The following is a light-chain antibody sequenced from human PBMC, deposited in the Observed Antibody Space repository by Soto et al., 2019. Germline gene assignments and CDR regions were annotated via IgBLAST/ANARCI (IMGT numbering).Light chain of an antibody. J-gene: IGKJ4*01. V-gene: IGKV3-15*01. CDR2: GAS. Sequence: EIVMTQSPATLSVSPGERATLSCRASQSVSSNLAWYQQKPGQAPRLLIYGASTRATGIPARFSGSGSGTEFTLTIGSVQSEDFAVYYCQQYNKFPSLTFGGGTKVEIK. CDR1: QSVSSN. CDR3: QQYNKFPSLT.